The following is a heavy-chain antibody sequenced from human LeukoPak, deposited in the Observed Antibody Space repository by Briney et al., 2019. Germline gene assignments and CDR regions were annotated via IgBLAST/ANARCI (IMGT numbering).Heavy chain of an antibody. Sequence: ASVKVSCKASGDSFIRYGIRWVRQAPGQGLEWMGWISHYNGNTKYLQKLQGRVTMTTDTSTSTAYMELRSLTSDDTAVYYCAREESIGSYQFLHDYWGQGTLVTVSS. V-gene: IGHV1-18*01. CDR1: GDSFIRYG. CDR3: AREESIGSYQFLHDY. J-gene: IGHJ4*02. D-gene: IGHD1-26*01. CDR2: ISHYNGNT.